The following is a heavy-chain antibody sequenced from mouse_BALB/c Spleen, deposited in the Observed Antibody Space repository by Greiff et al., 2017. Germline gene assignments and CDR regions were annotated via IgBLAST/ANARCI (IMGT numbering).Heavy chain of an antibody. CDR2: ISSGGST. V-gene: IGHV5-6-5*01. J-gene: IGHJ4*01. CDR1: GFTFSSYA. Sequence: EVMLVESGGGLVQPGGSLKLSCAASGFTFSSYAMSWVRQTPEKRLEWVASISSGGSTYYTDSVKGRFTISRDNARNILYLQMSSLRAEDTAMYYCARGGLRRAMDYWGQGTSVTVSS. D-gene: IGHD2-4*01. CDR3: ARGGLRRAMDY.